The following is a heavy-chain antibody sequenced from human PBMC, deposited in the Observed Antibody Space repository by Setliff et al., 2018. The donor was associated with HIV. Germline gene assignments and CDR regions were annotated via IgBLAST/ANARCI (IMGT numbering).Heavy chain of an antibody. J-gene: IGHJ4*02. CDR3: ARGSDYIWGNYRFPFDY. V-gene: IGHV4-34*01. Sequence: SETLSLTCAVYGGSLSGYFWSWVRQPPGKGLEWIGEINHSGSTYYNPSLKSRVTMSVDTSKNQLSLKLTSVTAADTAVYYCARGSDYIWGNYRFPFDYWGQGTLVTVSS. D-gene: IGHD3-16*02. CDR2: INHSGST. CDR1: GGSLSGYF.